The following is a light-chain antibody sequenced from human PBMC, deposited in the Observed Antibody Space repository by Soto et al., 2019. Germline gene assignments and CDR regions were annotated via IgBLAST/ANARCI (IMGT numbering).Light chain of an antibody. J-gene: IGKJ1*01. CDR3: QQRSNWPRT. Sequence: ESVLTQSPGTLSLSPGERAPLSCRASQSVRSGYFAWYQQKPGQAPRLLIYDVSNRATGIPARFSGSGSGTDFTLTISSLEPEDFAVYYCQQRSNWPRTFGQGTKVDI. CDR1: QSVRSGY. CDR2: DVS. V-gene: IGKV3-11*01.